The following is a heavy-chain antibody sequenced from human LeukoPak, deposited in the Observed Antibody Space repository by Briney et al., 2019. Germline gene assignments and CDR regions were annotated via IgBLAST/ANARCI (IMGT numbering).Heavy chain of an antibody. CDR2: IYTSGST. Sequence: SQTLSLTCTVSGGSISSGSYYWSWIRQPAGKGLEWIARIYTSGSTNYNPSLKSRVTISVDTSKNQFSLKLSSVTAADTAVYYCARESYYDSYWGQGTLVTVSS. CDR3: ARESYYDSY. V-gene: IGHV4-61*02. CDR1: GGSISSGSYY. J-gene: IGHJ4*02. D-gene: IGHD3-22*01.